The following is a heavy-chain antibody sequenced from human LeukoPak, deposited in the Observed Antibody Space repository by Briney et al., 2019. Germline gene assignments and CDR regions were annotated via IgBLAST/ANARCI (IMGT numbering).Heavy chain of an antibody. V-gene: IGHV4-59*01. CDR2: IYYSGSS. CDR1: GCSISSYY. CDR3: ARGGYSGPYVFDI. D-gene: IGHD5-12*01. J-gene: IGHJ3*02. Sequence: SETLSLTCTVSGCSISSYYWIWIRQPPGKGLEWIGCIYYSGSSSSNYNPSLKSRVTISVDTSKNQFSLKLSSVTAADTAVYYCARGGYSGPYVFDIWGQGTMVTVSS.